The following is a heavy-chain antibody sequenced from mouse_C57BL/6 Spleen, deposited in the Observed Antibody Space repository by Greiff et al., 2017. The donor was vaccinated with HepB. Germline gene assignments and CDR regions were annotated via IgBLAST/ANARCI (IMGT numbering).Heavy chain of an antibody. CDR2: INPYNGGT. D-gene: IGHD3-1*01. V-gene: IGHV1-19*01. CDR3: AREGVPASGYFDY. CDR1: GYTFTDYY. J-gene: IGHJ2*01. Sequence: VQLQQSGPVLVKPGASVKMSCKASGYTFTDYYMNWVKQSHGKSLEWIGVINPYNGGTSYNQKFKGKATLTVDKSSSTAYMELNSLTSEDSAVYYCAREGVPASGYFDYWGQGTTLTVSS.